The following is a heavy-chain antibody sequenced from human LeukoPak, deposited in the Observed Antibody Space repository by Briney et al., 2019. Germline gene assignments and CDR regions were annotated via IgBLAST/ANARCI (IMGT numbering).Heavy chain of an antibody. J-gene: IGHJ4*02. D-gene: IGHD3-3*01. Sequence: PSETLSLTCTVSGGSVSSGSYYWSWIRQPPGKGLEWIGYIYYSGSTNYNPSLKSRVTISVDTSKNQFSLKLSSVTAADTAVYYCARTKRFWSGYYITHFDYWGQGTLATVSS. CDR2: IYYSGST. V-gene: IGHV4-61*01. CDR3: ARTKRFWSGYYITHFDY. CDR1: GGSVSSGSYY.